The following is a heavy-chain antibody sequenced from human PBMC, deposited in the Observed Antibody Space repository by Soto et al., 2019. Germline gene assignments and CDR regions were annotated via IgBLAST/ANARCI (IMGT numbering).Heavy chain of an antibody. Sequence: GHLRLTYVATGFTCENEDMTLVREAPGRGLEWVSAISGSGGSTIYADSVKGRFTISRDSSKNTLYLQMNTLRAEDTAIYYCAKRNGDYLNGMDVWGQGTTVTVSS. CDR2: ISGSGGST. CDR3: AKRNGDYLNGMDV. D-gene: IGHD4-17*01. V-gene: IGHV3-23*01. CDR1: GFTCENED. J-gene: IGHJ6*02.